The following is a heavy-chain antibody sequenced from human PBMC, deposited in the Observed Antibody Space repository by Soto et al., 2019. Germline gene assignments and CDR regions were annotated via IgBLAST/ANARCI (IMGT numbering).Heavy chain of an antibody. CDR2: IKSKTDGGTT. CDR3: TTDREDGLISWHFDY. D-gene: IGHD2-8*01. J-gene: IGHJ4*02. CDR1: GFSFSNAW. V-gene: IGHV3-15*07. Sequence: GXSLRLSCAASGFSFSNAWLNWFRQAPVDGLEWVGRIKSKTDGGTTDYAAPVKGRFTISRDDSKNTLYLQMNSLKTEDTAVYYCTTDREDGLISWHFDYWGQGTLVTVSS.